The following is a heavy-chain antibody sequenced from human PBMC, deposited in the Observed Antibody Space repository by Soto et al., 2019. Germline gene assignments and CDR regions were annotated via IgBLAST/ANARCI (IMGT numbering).Heavy chain of an antibody. D-gene: IGHD3-3*01. CDR2: IKPKTDRGPTT. V-gene: IGHV3-15*01. Sequence: PGGSLRLSCAASGFLVTNAWLSWVRQAPGKGLEWVVRIKPKTDRGPTTEYAASVKGRFTLSKDDSTDMVYLQMNSLKIEDTAVYYCTTAGQWYFWTAYYFEHWGQGTPVTVSS. J-gene: IGHJ4*02. CDR1: GFLVTNAW. CDR3: TTAGQWYFWTAYYFEH.